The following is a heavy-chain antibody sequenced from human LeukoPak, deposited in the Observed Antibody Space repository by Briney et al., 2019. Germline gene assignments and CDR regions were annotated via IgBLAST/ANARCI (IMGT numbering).Heavy chain of an antibody. V-gene: IGHV3-64*01. CDR3: ARGCSGGSCYNY. J-gene: IGHJ4*02. Sequence: GGSLRLSCAASGFTFSSYAMHWVRQAPGKGLEYVSAISSNGGSTYYANSVKGRFTISRDNSKNTLYLQMGSLRAEDMAVYYCARGCSGGSCYNYWGQGTLVTVSS. D-gene: IGHD2-15*01. CDR1: GFTFSSYA. CDR2: ISSNGGST.